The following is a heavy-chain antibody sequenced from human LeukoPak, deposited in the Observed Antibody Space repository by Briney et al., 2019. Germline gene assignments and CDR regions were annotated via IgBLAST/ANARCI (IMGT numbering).Heavy chain of an antibody. CDR2: IRYDGSNK. J-gene: IGHJ4*02. CDR1: GFTFSSYG. V-gene: IGHV3-30*02. CDR3: AKACISGPFGGVMGY. Sequence: GGSLRLSCAASGFTFSSYGMHWVRQAPGKGLEWVAFIRYDGSNKYYADSVKGRFTVSRDNSKNTLYLQMNSLRAEDTAVYYCAKACISGPFGGVMGYWGQGTLVTVSS. D-gene: IGHD3-16*01.